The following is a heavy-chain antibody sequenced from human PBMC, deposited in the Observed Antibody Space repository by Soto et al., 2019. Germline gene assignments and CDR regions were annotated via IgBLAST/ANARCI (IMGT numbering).Heavy chain of an antibody. J-gene: IGHJ6*02. Sequence: AGGSLRLSCAASGFTFSSYAMHWVRQAPGKGLEWVAVISYDGSNKYYADSVKGRFTISRDNSKNTLYLQMNSLRAEDTAVYYCARVLVGATNDYYYYGMDVWGQGTTVTVSS. CDR1: GFTFSSYA. V-gene: IGHV3-30-3*01. CDR3: ARVLVGATNDYYYYGMDV. D-gene: IGHD1-26*01. CDR2: ISYDGSNK.